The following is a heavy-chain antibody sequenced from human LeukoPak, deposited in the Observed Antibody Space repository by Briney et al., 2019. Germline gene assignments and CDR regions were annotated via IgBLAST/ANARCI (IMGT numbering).Heavy chain of an antibody. CDR2: LWKNGINH. J-gene: IGHJ4*02. V-gene: IGHV3-33*06. D-gene: IGHD2-15*01. Sequence: PGRSLRLSCVASGFSFDAYGMQWVRQAPGKGLEWVAVLWKNGINHYYADSVKGRFTISRDNSKNTLYLQMNSLRAEDTALYYCAKGSWEYCSGGSCYPDYWGQGTLVTDSS. CDR1: GFSFDAYG. CDR3: AKGSWEYCSGGSCYPDY.